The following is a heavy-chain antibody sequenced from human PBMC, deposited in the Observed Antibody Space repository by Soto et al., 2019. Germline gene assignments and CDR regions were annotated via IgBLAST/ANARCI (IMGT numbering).Heavy chain of an antibody. Sequence: LKISWKGSGYSFTSYWIGWVRQMPGKGLEWMGIIYPGDSDTRYSPSFQGQVTISADKSISTAYLQWSSLKASDTAMYYCARCPEGGSGSSNNWFDPWGQGTLVTVSS. CDR3: ARCPEGGSGSSNNWFDP. CDR1: GYSFTSYW. V-gene: IGHV5-51*01. J-gene: IGHJ5*02. CDR2: IYPGDSDT. D-gene: IGHD3-10*01.